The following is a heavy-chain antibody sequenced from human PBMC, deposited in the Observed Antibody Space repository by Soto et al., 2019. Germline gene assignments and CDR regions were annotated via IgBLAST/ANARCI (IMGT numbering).Heavy chain of an antibody. Sequence: GGSLRLSCAVSGFNFRNYAMHWVRQAPGKGLEWVAVIWSDGSEKYYGASVKGRVTISGDNFKNTVSLQMNSLRVEDTAIYYCVKDPAPSTEPPHDTRSNTWAPGTPVTITS. J-gene: IGHJ5*02. CDR2: IWSDGSEK. D-gene: IGHD1-1*01. CDR3: VKDPAPSTEPPHDTRSNT. V-gene: IGHV3-33*03. CDR1: GFNFRNYA.